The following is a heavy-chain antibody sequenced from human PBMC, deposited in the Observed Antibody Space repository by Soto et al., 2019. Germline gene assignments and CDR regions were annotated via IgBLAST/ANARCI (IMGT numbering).Heavy chain of an antibody. CDR3: AKDADIAAAGYYFDY. CDR1: GFTFSTYG. Sequence: QVQLVESGGGVVQPGRSLRLSCAASGFTFSTYGMHWVRQAPGKGLEWVAVISYDGGNKYYADSVKGRFTISRDNSKNTAFLPMNGLSAEDTAVYYCAKDADIAAAGYYFDYWGQGTLVTVSS. V-gene: IGHV3-30*18. CDR2: ISYDGGNK. J-gene: IGHJ4*02. D-gene: IGHD6-13*01.